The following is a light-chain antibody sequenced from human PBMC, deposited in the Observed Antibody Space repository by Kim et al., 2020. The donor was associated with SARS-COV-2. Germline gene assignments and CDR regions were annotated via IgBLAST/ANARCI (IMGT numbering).Light chain of an antibody. CDR3: QHYNNWPPET. J-gene: IGKJ2*01. Sequence: EIVMTQSPATLSVSPGERATLSCRASQSVTNNLGWYQQKPGQAPRLLIYGASTRATGIPARFSGSGSGTEFTLIISSLQSEDFAVYYCQHYNNWPPETFGQGTKLEI. V-gene: IGKV3-15*01. CDR2: GAS. CDR1: QSVTNN.